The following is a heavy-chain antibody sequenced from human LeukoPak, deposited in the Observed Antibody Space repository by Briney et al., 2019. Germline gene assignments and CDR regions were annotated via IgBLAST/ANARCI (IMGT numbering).Heavy chain of an antibody. Sequence: PSETLSLTCTVSGGSISSYYWSWIRQPPGKGLEWIGYIYTSGSTNYNPSLKSRVTISVDTSKNQFSLKLSSGTAADTAVYYCARKYSGSYSHAFDIWGQGTMVTVSS. CDR2: IYTSGST. CDR1: GGSISSYY. D-gene: IGHD1-26*01. V-gene: IGHV4-4*09. J-gene: IGHJ3*02. CDR3: ARKYSGSYSHAFDI.